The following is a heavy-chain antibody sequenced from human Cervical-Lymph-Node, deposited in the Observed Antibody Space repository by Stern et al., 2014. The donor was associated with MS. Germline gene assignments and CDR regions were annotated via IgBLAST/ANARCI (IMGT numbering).Heavy chain of an antibody. CDR3: AREYFYSLGNYNNRIDH. J-gene: IGHJ4*02. CDR2: IDADNGDT. V-gene: IGHV1-2*06. Sequence: VHLVESGAEVKKPGASVKVSCKTSGFTFTGHHFHWVRQAPGQGLEWMGRIDADNGDTDYAQKFQGRVTMTRDTSIRTVYMELRRLTSDDTAVYSCAREYFYSLGNYNNRIDHWGQGTLVTVSS. CDR1: GFTFTGHH. D-gene: IGHD2/OR15-2a*01.